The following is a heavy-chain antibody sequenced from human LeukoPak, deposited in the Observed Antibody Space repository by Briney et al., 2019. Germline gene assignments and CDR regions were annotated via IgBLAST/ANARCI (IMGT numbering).Heavy chain of an antibody. Sequence: GGSLRLSCAASGFTVSSYSMHWVRQAPGKGLEYVSAISANGRNTYYASSVKGRFTISRDNSKNTLYLQMGSLRAEDTAVYYCARDFRMRPGDAFDIWGQGTMVTVSS. D-gene: IGHD2-2*01. CDR3: ARDFRMRPGDAFDI. V-gene: IGHV3-64*01. CDR2: ISANGRNT. CDR1: GFTVSSYS. J-gene: IGHJ3*02.